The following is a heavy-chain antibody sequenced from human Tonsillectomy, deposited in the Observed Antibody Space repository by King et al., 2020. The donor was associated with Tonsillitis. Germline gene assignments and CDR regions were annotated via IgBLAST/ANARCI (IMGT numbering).Heavy chain of an antibody. CDR1: GYRFTSYW. V-gene: IGHV5-51*01. J-gene: IGHJ4*02. D-gene: IGHD3-22*01. Sequence: VQLVQSGAEVKKPGESLKISCKGSGYRFTSYWIGWVRQMPGKGLEWMGLIYPGDSDTRYSPSFQGQVTISADKSISTAYLQWSSLKASDTAMYYCVRLGGSDSSGYYGDYWGQGTLVTVSS. CDR2: IYPGDSDT. CDR3: VRLGGSDSSGYYGDY.